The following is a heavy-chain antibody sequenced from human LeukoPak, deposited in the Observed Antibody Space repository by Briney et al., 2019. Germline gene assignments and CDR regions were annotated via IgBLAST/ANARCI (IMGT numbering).Heavy chain of an antibody. CDR2: ISSSSSYI. V-gene: IGHV3-21*01. Sequence: KAGGSLRLSCAASGFTFSSYSMNWVRQAPGKGLEWVSSISSSSSYIYYADSVKGRFTISRDNAKNSLYLQMNSLRVEDTAVYYYVGEDYNLLTGPGQGAFDVWGQGTVVTVSS. J-gene: IGHJ3*01. CDR3: VGEDYNLLTGPGQGAFDV. D-gene: IGHD3-9*01. CDR1: GFTFSSYS.